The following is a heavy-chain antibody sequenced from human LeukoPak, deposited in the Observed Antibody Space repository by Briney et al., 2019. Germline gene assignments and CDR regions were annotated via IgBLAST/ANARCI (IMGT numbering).Heavy chain of an antibody. V-gene: IGHV4-31*03. CDR2: IYYSGST. J-gene: IGHJ4*02. CDR3: PRGHYRNSFDY. Sequence: PSQTLSLTCTVSVGSLSIGFYYWSWIRQHPGKGLEWIGYIYYSGSTYYNPSLKSRVTMSVYTSKNQFSLQLSSLTDADTVVYYCPRGHYRNSFDYWGQGTLVRVFS. D-gene: IGHD1-14*01. CDR1: VGSLSIGFYY.